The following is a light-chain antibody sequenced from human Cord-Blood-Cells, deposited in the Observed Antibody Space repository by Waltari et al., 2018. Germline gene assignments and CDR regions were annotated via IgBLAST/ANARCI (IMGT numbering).Light chain of an antibody. V-gene: IGKV3-20*01. J-gene: IGKJ1*01. CDR3: QQYGSSPPET. CDR2: GAS. Sequence: EIVLTQSPGTLSLSPGERATLPCSASQSVSSSYLAWYQQKHGQAPRLLIYGASSMATGIPDRFSGSGSGTDFTLTISRLEPEDFAVYYCQQYGSSPPETFGQGTKVEIK. CDR1: QSVSSSY.